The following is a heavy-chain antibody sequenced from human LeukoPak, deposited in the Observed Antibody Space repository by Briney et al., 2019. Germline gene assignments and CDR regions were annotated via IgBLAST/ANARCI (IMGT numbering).Heavy chain of an antibody. CDR2: IIPILGIA. CDR1: GGTFRTYS. CDR3: ARHYDILTGYYPQWFDP. J-gene: IGHJ5*02. Sequence: SVKVSCKASGGTFRTYSVTWVRQAPGQGLEWMGRIIPILGIANYAQKFQGRVTITADKSTSTAYMELSSLRSEDTAVYYCARHYDILTGYYPQWFDPWGQGTLVTVSS. D-gene: IGHD3-9*01. V-gene: IGHV1-69*02.